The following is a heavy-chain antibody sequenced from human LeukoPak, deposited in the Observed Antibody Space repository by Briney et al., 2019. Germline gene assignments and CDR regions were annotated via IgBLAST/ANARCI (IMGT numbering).Heavy chain of an antibody. Sequence: HGESLKISCKVSGYSFTSCWIGWVRQMPGKGLEWMGIIYPGDSDTRYSPSFQGQVTISADKSISTAYLQWSSLKASDTAMYYCARAPGYDSSGYLDYWGQGTLVTVSS. D-gene: IGHD3-22*01. CDR3: ARAPGYDSSGYLDY. V-gene: IGHV5-51*01. J-gene: IGHJ4*02. CDR1: GYSFTSCW. CDR2: IYPGDSDT.